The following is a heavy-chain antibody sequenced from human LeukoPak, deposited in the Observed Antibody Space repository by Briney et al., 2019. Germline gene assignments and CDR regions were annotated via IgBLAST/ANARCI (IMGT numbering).Heavy chain of an antibody. CDR3: AKPAGGWGATRYNWFDP. D-gene: IGHD1-26*01. CDR1: GFTFSSYA. J-gene: IGHJ5*02. CDR2: ISGSGGST. V-gene: IGHV3-23*01. Sequence: PGGSLRLSCAASGFTFSSYAMSWVRQAPGKGLEWVSAISGSGGSTYYTDSVKGRFTISRDNSKNTLYLQMNSLRAEDTAVYYCAKPAGGWGATRYNWFDPWGQGTLVTVSS.